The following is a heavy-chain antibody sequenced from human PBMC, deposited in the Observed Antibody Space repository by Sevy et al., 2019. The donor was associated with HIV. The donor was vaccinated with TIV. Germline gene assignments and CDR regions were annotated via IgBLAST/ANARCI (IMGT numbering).Heavy chain of an antibody. Sequence: SETLSLTCAVYGGSFSGYYWSWIRQPPGKGLEWIGEINHSGSTNYNPSLKSRVTISVDTSKNQFSLKLSSVTAADTAVYYCASRQTFPNYYGMDVWGQGTTVTVSS. CDR3: ASRQTFPNYYGMDV. CDR2: INHSGST. CDR1: GGSFSGYY. V-gene: IGHV4-34*01. J-gene: IGHJ6*02.